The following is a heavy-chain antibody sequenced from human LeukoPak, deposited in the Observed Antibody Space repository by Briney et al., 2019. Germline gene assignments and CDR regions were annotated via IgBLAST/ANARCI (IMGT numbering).Heavy chain of an antibody. J-gene: IGHJ6*03. Sequence: SETLSLTCAVSGASISSHYWSWIRQPPGKGLEWIGYTSGSISDNPSLKSRVAVSVDPSQNQVSLSLTSVTAADTAVYYCARVLAIFGLDTADFYMDVWGKGTTVTVSS. CDR1: GASISSHY. CDR3: ARVLAIFGLDTADFYMDV. V-gene: IGHV4-59*11. D-gene: IGHD3/OR15-3a*01. CDR2: TSGSI.